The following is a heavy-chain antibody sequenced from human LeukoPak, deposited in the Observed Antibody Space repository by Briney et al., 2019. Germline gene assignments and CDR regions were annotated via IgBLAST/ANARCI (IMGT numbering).Heavy chain of an antibody. CDR1: GFAFNTYW. V-gene: IGHV3-7*01. J-gene: IGHJ5*02. CDR2: INQDGSEK. Sequence: GGSLRLSCAASGFAFNTYWMNWVRQAPGKGLEWVANINQDGSEKYYVDSVKGRFTISRDNAKNSLYLQMNSLRAEDTAVYYCARESPRRSSWGQGTLVTVSS. CDR3: ARESPRRSS.